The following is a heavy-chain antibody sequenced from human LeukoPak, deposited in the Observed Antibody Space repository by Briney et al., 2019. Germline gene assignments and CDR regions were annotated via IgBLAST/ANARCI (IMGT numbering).Heavy chain of an antibody. J-gene: IGHJ4*02. CDR1: GFTFSSYG. V-gene: IGHV3-48*01. Sequence: GGSLRLSCAASGFTFSSYGMTWVRQAPGKGLEWVSYISSSSSTIYYADSVKGRFTISRDNAKNSLYLQLNSLRAEDTALYYCARVQRYDVFDYWGQGTQVIVSS. CDR2: ISSSSSTI. CDR3: ARVQRYDVFDY. D-gene: IGHD3-16*01.